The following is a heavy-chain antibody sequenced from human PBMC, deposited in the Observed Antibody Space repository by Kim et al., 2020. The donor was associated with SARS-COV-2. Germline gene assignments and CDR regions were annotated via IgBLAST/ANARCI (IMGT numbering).Heavy chain of an antibody. CDR3: AKASANYYNFDH. D-gene: IGHD3-10*01. V-gene: IGHV3-23*01. Sequence: YADSVKGRSTISRDKSKNTLYMQMNSLRADDTVVYYCAKASANYYNFDHWGQGTLVTVSS. J-gene: IGHJ4*02.